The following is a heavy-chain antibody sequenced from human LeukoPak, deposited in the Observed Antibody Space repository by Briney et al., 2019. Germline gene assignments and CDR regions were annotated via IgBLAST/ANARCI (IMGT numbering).Heavy chain of an antibody. CDR2: IRYDGSNK. D-gene: IGHD2-21*02. CDR1: GFTFSSYG. CDR3: AKCGGDCYLFDY. Sequence: GGSLRLSCAASGFTFSSYGMHWVRQAPGKGLEWVAFIRYDGSNKYYADSVKGRFTISRDNSKNTLYLQMNSLRAEDTAVYYCAKCGGDCYLFDYWGQGTLVTVSS. J-gene: IGHJ4*02. V-gene: IGHV3-30*02.